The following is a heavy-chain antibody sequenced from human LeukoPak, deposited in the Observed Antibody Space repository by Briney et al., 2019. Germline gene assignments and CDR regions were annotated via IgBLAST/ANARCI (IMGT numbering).Heavy chain of an antibody. CDR2: SSGSGRST. D-gene: IGHD3-10*01. CDR3: AKDRLWFGELLHSMDV. Sequence: AGSLRLSCAASGLTFSSYAMSWVRQAPGKGLEWVSTSSGSGRSTYYANSVKGRFIISSDNSKSTLYLQMNSLRAEDTAAYYCAKDRLWFGELLHSMDVWGKGTTVTVSS. CDR1: GLTFSSYA. J-gene: IGHJ6*03. V-gene: IGHV3-23*01.